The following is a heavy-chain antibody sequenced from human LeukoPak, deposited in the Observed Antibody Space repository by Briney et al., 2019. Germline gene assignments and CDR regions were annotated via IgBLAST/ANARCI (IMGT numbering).Heavy chain of an antibody. CDR1: GGSISSDGYS. CDR2: IYTSGST. CDR3: ARVYYSSSYDYWYFDL. Sequence: SETLSLTCTVSGGSISSDGYSWSWIRQPAGKGLEWIGRIYTSGSTNYNPSLKSRVTISVDTSKNQFSLKLSSVTAADTAVYYCARVYYSSSYDYWYFDLWGRGTLVTVSS. D-gene: IGHD6-13*01. J-gene: IGHJ2*01. V-gene: IGHV4-61*02.